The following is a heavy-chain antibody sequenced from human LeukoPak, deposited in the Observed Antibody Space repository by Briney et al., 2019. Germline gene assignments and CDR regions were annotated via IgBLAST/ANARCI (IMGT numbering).Heavy chain of an antibody. Sequence: GGSLRLSCAASGFTFRSYGMHWVRQAPGKGLEWVAVISYDGSNKYYADSVKGRFTISRDNSKNTLYLQMNSLRAEDTAVYYCAKESVVVVTYYFDYWGQGTLVTVSS. CDR2: ISYDGSNK. J-gene: IGHJ4*02. D-gene: IGHD2-21*02. CDR3: AKESVVVVTYYFDY. CDR1: GFTFRSYG. V-gene: IGHV3-30*18.